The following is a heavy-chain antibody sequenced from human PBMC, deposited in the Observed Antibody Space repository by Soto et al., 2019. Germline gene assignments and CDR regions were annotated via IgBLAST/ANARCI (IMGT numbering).Heavy chain of an antibody. CDR2: ISGSGGST. J-gene: IGHJ6*02. V-gene: IGHV3-23*01. CDR1: GFTFSSYA. CDR3: AKDFDFWSGYYSRYYYGMDV. D-gene: IGHD3-3*01. Sequence: GSLRLSCAASGFTFSSYAMSWVRQAPGKGLEWVSAISGSGGSTYYADSVKGRFTISRDNSKNTLYLQMNSLRAEDTAVYYCAKDFDFWSGYYSRYYYGMDVWGQGTTVTVSS.